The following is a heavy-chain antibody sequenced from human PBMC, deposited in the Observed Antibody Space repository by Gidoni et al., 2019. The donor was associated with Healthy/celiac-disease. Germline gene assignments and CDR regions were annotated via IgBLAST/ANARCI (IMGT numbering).Heavy chain of an antibody. CDR3: ASPIAAGPDYFDY. V-gene: IGHV3-30*03. D-gene: IGHD6-13*01. CDR2: ISYDGSNK. CDR1: GFTFSSYG. J-gene: IGHJ4*02. Sequence: QVQLVESGGGVVQPGRSLRLSCAASGFTFSSYGMHWVRQAPGKGLGWVAVISYDGSNKYYADSVKGRFTISRDNSKNTLYLQMNSLRAEDTAVYYCASPIAAGPDYFDYWGQGTLVTVSS.